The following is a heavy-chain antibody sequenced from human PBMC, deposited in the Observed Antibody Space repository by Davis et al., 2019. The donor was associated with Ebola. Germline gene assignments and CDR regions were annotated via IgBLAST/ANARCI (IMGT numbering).Heavy chain of an antibody. CDR3: VRARAYDSLTGSYQYFQD. Sequence: PGGSLRLSCAVSGFTFHSFAMSWVRQSPGKGLEWVSAISASGESTYYADSVKGRLTISRDNSKNTLHLQMNSLRAEDTATYFYVRARAYDSLTGSYQYFQDWGQGALVAVSS. CDR2: ISASGEST. D-gene: IGHD3-9*01. CDR1: GFTFHSFA. V-gene: IGHV3-23*01. J-gene: IGHJ1*01.